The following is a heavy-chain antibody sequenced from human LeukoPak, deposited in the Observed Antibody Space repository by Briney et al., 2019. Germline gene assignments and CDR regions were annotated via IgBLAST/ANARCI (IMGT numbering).Heavy chain of an antibody. CDR2: ISSDGTNK. CDR3: ARHRGPSLYSSGYFDY. Sequence: QPGRSLRLSCAASGFPFSGYAIHWVRQAPGKGLEWVAVISSDGTNKYYADSVKGRFTISRDNSKNTLYLQMNSLRTEDTAVYYRARHRGPSLYSSGYFDYWGQGTLVTVSS. CDR1: GFPFSGYA. D-gene: IGHD3-22*01. J-gene: IGHJ4*02. V-gene: IGHV3-30-3*01.